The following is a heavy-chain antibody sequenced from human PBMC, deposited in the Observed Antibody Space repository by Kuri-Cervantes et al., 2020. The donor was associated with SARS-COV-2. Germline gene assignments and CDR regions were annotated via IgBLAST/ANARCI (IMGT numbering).Heavy chain of an antibody. J-gene: IGHJ6*02. CDR3: ARDRDGYSSSWYGGYYYGMDV. Sequence: GGSLRLSCAASGFTFSSYSMNWVRQAPGKGLEWVSSISSSSSSYIYYADSVKGRFTISRDNAKNSLYLQMNSLRAEDTAVYYCARDRDGYSSSWYGGYYYGMDVWGQGTTVTVSS. CDR1: GFTFSSYS. V-gene: IGHV3-21*01. CDR2: ISSSSSSYI. D-gene: IGHD6-13*01.